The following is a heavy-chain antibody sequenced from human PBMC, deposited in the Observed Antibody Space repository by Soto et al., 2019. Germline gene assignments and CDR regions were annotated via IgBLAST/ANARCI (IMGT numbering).Heavy chain of an antibody. Sequence: SETLSLTCTVSGGSISSSSYYWGWIRQPPGKGLERIGSIYNSGSTYYNTSLKSRVTISVDTSKNQFSLKLSSVTAADMAVYYCARHSPSAAAGDYYYYYGMDVWGQGTTVTVSS. J-gene: IGHJ6*02. CDR2: IYNSGST. CDR3: ARHSPSAAAGDYYYYYGMDV. V-gene: IGHV4-39*01. CDR1: GGSISSSSYY. D-gene: IGHD6-13*01.